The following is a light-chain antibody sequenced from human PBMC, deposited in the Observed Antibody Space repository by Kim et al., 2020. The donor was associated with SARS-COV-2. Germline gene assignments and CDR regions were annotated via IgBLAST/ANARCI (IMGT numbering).Light chain of an antibody. Sequence: AIQMTQSPSSLSASVGDRVTITCRASQGIRNDLGWYQQKPGKAPKLLIYAAPSLQSGVPSRFSGSGSGTDFTLTISSLQPEDFSTYYCLQDYNYPWTFGQGTKVDIK. V-gene: IGKV1-6*01. CDR3: LQDYNYPWT. CDR1: QGIRND. J-gene: IGKJ1*01. CDR2: AAP.